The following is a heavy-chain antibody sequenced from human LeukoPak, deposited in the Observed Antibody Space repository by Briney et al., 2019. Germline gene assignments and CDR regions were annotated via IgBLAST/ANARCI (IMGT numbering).Heavy chain of an antibody. D-gene: IGHD2/OR15-2a*01. CDR1: GGSISSGGYY. Sequence: SETLSLTCTVSGGSISSGGYYWSWIRQPPGKGLEWIGYIYHSGSTYYNPSLKSRVTISVDTSKNQFSLKLSSVTAADTAVYYCASAPFENYFDYWGQGTLVTVSS. CDR3: ASAPFENYFDY. J-gene: IGHJ4*02. CDR2: IYHSGST. V-gene: IGHV4-30-2*05.